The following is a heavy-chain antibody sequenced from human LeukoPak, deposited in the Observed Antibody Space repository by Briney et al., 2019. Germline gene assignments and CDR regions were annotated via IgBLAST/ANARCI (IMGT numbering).Heavy chain of an antibody. D-gene: IGHD4-17*01. CDR3: ARDLGDYGDYSYAFDI. Sequence: ASVKVSCKASGYTFTSYYMHWVRQAPGQGLEWMGIINPSGGSTSYAQKFQGRVTMTRDTSTSTVYMELSSLGSEDTAVYYCARDLGDYGDYSYAFDIWGQGTMVTVSS. CDR2: INPSGGST. CDR1: GYTFTSYY. J-gene: IGHJ3*02. V-gene: IGHV1-46*01.